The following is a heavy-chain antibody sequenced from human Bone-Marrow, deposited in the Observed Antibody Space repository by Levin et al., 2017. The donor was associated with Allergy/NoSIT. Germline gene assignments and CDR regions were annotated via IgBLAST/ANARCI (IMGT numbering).Heavy chain of an antibody. CDR1: GFTFSSYE. J-gene: IGHJ6*02. V-gene: IGHV3-48*03. CDR3: ARAGGRDGYNSLYYYGMDV. D-gene: IGHD5-24*01. Sequence: LSLTCAASGFTFSSYEMNWVRQAPGKGLEWVSYISSSGSTIYYADSVKGRFTISRDNAKNSLYLQMNSLRAEDTAVYYCARAGGRDGYNSLYYYGMDVWGQGTTVTVSS. CDR2: ISSSGSTI.